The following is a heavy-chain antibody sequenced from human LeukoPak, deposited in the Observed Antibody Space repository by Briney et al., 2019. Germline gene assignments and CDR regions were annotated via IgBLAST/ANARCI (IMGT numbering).Heavy chain of an antibody. D-gene: IGHD6-19*01. V-gene: IGHV4-39*07. CDR2: IYYSGST. CDR1: GGSISSSSYY. Sequence: SETLSLTCTVSGGSISSSSYYWGWIRQPPGKGLEWIGSIYYSGSTYYNPSLKSRVTISVDTSKNQFSLKLSSVTAADTAVYYCATRGGSSGWLYYYYYMDVWGKGTTVTISS. CDR3: ATRGGSSGWLYYYYYMDV. J-gene: IGHJ6*03.